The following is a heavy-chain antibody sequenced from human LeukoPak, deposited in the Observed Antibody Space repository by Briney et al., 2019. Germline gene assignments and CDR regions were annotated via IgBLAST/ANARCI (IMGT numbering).Heavy chain of an antibody. V-gene: IGHV1-24*01. CDR3: ATELRSGYFDY. CDR2: FDPEDDER. D-gene: IGHD3-22*01. Sequence: ASVKVSCKVSAYTLSELSMHWVRQAPGKGLEWMGGFDPEDDERIYAQKFQGRVTMTEDTSTDTAYMELSSLRSEDTAIYYCATELRSGYFDYWGQGTLVTVSS. CDR1: AYTLSELS. J-gene: IGHJ4*02.